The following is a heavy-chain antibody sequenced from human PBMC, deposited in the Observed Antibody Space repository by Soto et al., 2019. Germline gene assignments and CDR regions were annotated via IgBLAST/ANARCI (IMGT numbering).Heavy chain of an antibody. CDR2: TYYRSKWYN. Sequence: LSQTLSLTCAISGDSVSSNSAAWNWIRQSPSRGLEWLGRTYYRSKWYNDYAVSVKSRITINPDTSKNQFSLQLNSVTPEDTAVYYCARDVYSSGWSPKYGMDVWGQGTTVTVSS. V-gene: IGHV6-1*01. J-gene: IGHJ6*02. CDR1: GDSVSSNSAA. CDR3: ARDVYSSGWSPKYGMDV. D-gene: IGHD6-19*01.